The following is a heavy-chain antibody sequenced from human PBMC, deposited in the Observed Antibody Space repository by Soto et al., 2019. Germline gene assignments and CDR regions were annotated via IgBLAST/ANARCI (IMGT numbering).Heavy chain of an antibody. J-gene: IGHJ1*01. CDR1: GGSISSYY. V-gene: IGHV4-59*01. CDR3: ASVTYYYDSSGYWPHAEYFQH. Sequence: SETLSLTCTVSGGSISSYYWSWIRQPPGKGLEWIGYIYYSGSTNYNPSLKSRVTISVDTSKNQFSLKLSSVTAADTAVYYYASVTYYYDSSGYWPHAEYFQHWGQGTLVTVSS. CDR2: IYYSGST. D-gene: IGHD3-22*01.